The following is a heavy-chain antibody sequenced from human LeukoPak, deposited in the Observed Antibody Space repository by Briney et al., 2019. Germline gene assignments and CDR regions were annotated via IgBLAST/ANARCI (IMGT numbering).Heavy chain of an antibody. CDR1: GFTFSSYS. V-gene: IGHV3-21*01. CDR3: ARVGYSYGPPFDY. J-gene: IGHJ4*02. Sequence: NPGGSLRLSCAASGFTFSSYSMNWVRQAPGKGLEWVSSISSSSSYIYYADSVKGRFTISRDNAKNSLYLQMNSLRAEDTAVYYCARVGYSYGPPFDYWGRGTLVTVSS. CDR2: ISSSSSYI. D-gene: IGHD5-18*01.